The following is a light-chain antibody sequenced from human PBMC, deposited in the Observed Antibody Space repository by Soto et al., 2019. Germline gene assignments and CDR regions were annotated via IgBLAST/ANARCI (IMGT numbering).Light chain of an antibody. CDR1: QGISNY. J-gene: IGKJ1*01. V-gene: IGKV1-27*01. Sequence: DIQMTQSPSSLSASVGDRVTITCRASQGISNYLAWFQQRSGKVPNLLIYAASTLQSGVTSRFSGSGSGTEVTLTISSLQPEDVATYYCHRYNGAPRTFGQGTKVEIK. CDR2: AAS. CDR3: HRYNGAPRT.